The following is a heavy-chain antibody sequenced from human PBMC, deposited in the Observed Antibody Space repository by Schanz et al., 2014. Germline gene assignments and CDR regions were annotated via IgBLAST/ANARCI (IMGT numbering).Heavy chain of an antibody. CDR3: ARGGPAYYFDD. V-gene: IGHV3-48*01. Sequence: EVQLLESGGGLVEPGGSLRLSCAASGFSFSSYAMSWVRQAPGKGLEWVSYISGSSRTIYYADSMKGRFTISRDNAKNSLYLQMNSLRAENTAVYYGARGGPAYYFDDWGQGTLVTVSS. CDR1: GFSFSSYA. J-gene: IGHJ4*02. CDR2: ISGSSRTI.